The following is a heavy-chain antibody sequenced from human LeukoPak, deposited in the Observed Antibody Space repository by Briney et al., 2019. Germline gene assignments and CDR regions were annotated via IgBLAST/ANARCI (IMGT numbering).Heavy chain of an antibody. Sequence: SVKVCCKASGGTFSSCAISWVRQAPGQGLVWMGGIIPIFGTGNYAQKFQGRVTITADESTSTAYMELSSLRSEDTAVYYCARNPHSGAHLDYWGQGTLVTVSS. V-gene: IGHV1-69*13. CDR3: ARNPHSGAHLDY. CDR1: GGTFSSCA. D-gene: IGHD1-26*01. J-gene: IGHJ4*02. CDR2: IIPIFGTG.